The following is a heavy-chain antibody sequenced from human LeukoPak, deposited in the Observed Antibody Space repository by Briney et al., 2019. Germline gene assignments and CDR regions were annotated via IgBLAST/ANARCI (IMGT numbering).Heavy chain of an antibody. V-gene: IGHV4-38-2*02. CDR1: GYSISSGYY. CDR2: IYHSGST. Sequence: SETLSLTCTVSGYSISSGYYWGWIRQPPGKGLEWIGSIYHSGSTYYNPSLKSRVTISVDTSKNQFSLKLSSVTAADTAVYYCARDQSNCSSTSCYVWFDPWGQGTLVTVSS. D-gene: IGHD2-2*01. J-gene: IGHJ5*02. CDR3: ARDQSNCSSTSCYVWFDP.